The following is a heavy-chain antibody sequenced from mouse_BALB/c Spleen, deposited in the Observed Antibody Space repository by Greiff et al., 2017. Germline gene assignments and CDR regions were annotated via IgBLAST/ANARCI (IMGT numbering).Heavy chain of an antibody. CDR1: GSSFTDYF. CDR2: FNPYNGDT. V-gene: IGHV1-20*02. D-gene: IGHD3-3*01. J-gene: IGHJ1*01. CDR3: ARGQGQRYFDV. Sequence: VQLQQSGPELVKPGASVKISCKASGSSFTDYFMNWVMQSHGKSLEWIGRFNPYNGDTFYNQKFKGKATLTVDKSSSTAHMELRSLASEDSAVYYSARGQGQRYFDVWGAGTTVTVSS.